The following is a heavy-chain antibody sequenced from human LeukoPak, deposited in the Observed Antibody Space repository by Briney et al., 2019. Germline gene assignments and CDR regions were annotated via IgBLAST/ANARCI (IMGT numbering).Heavy chain of an antibody. D-gene: IGHD3-22*01. CDR3: TREVPFEGRKYYYDSSGYGPLKFDY. V-gene: IGHV3-53*01. CDR1: GFTVSSNY. CDR2: IYSGGST. J-gene: IGHJ4*02. Sequence: GGSLRLSCAASGFTVSSNYMSWVRQAPGKGLEWVSVIYSGGSTYYADSVKGRFTISRDNSKNTLYLQMNSLRAEDTAVYYCTREVPFEGRKYYYDSSGYGPLKFDYWGQGTLVTVSS.